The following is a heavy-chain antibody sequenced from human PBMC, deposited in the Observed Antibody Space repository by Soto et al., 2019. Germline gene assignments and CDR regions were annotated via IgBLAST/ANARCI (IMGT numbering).Heavy chain of an antibody. Sequence: GGSLRLSCPASGFTFSTYWMHWIRQVPGKGLEWVSRINSDASHTYYADSVKGRFTISRDNAKNTLHLEMNSLSAEDTAVYYCVRDCYCITTGCYGNWFDPWGQGTLVTVSS. D-gene: IGHD2-2*01. J-gene: IGHJ5*02. CDR1: GFTFSTYW. V-gene: IGHV3-74*01. CDR2: INSDASHT. CDR3: VRDCYCITTGCYGNWFDP.